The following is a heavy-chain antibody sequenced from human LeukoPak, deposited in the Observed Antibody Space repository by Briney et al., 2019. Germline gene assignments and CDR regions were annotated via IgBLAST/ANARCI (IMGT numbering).Heavy chain of an antibody. J-gene: IGHJ4*02. CDR3: ARGGSDTAMAHDY. CDR1: GFTFSNHW. D-gene: IGHD5-18*01. V-gene: IGHV3-74*01. Sequence: GGSLRLSCAASGFTFSNHWMHWVRQAPGKGLMWVSRINRDGSRTDYADSVKGRFTISRDDTKNTLYLQVNSLRAEDTAVYFCARGGSDTAMAHDYWGQGTLVTVSS. CDR2: INRDGSRT.